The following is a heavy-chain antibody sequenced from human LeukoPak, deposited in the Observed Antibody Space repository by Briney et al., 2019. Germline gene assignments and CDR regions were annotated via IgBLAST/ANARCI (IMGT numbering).Heavy chain of an antibody. V-gene: IGHV3-30*04. J-gene: IGHJ6*03. D-gene: IGHD6-6*01. CDR2: ISYDGSNK. Sequence: GGSLRLSCAASGFTFSSYAMHWVRQAPGKGLEWVTVISYDGSNKYYADSVKGRFTISRDNSKNTLYLQMNSLRAEDTAVYYCARGEYSSSSDYYYYYMDVWGKGTTVTVSS. CDR3: ARGEYSSSSDYYYYYMDV. CDR1: GFTFSSYA.